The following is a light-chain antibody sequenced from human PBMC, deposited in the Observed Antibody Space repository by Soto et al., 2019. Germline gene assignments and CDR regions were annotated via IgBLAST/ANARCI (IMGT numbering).Light chain of an antibody. CDR3: QQYESTPPT. J-gene: IGKJ2*01. CDR1: QSVLYSSNNKNY. CDR2: WAS. V-gene: IGKV4-1*01. Sequence: DIVMTQSPDSLAVSLGERATINCKSSQSVLYSSNNKNYLAWYQQRPGQPPQLVIYWASTRESGVPDRFSGSGSGTDFTLTITSLQAEDVAVYYCQQYESTPPTFGQGTKLEIK.